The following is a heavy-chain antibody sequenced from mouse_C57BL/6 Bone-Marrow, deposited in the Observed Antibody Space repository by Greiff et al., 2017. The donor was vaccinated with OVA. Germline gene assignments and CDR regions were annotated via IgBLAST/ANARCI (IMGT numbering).Heavy chain of an antibody. J-gene: IGHJ1*03. CDR1: GFTFSSYT. D-gene: IGHD1-1*01. CDR2: ISGGGGNT. CDR3: ARHHYYGSSYHYWYFDV. V-gene: IGHV5-9*01. Sequence: EVQRVESGGGLVKPGGSLKLSCAASGFTFSSYTMSWVRQTPEKRLEWVATISGGGGNTYYPDSVKGRFTISRDNAKNTLYLQMSSLRSEDTALYYCARHHYYGSSYHYWYFDVWGTGTTVTVSS.